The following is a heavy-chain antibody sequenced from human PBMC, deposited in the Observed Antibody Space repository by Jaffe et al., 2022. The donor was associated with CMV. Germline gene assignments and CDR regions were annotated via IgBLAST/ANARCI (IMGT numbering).Heavy chain of an antibody. CDR2: IDPSDSYT. V-gene: IGHV5-10-1*03. CDR3: YEHYDSSGYYSDAFDI. CDR1: GYSFTSYW. J-gene: IGHJ3*02. D-gene: IGHD3-22*01. Sequence: EVQLVQSGAEVKKPGESLRISCKGSGYSFTSYWISWVRQMPGKGLEWMGRIDPSDSYTNYSPSFQGHVTISADKSISTAYLQWSSLKASDTAMYYCYEHYDSSGYYSDAFDIWGQGTMVTVSS.